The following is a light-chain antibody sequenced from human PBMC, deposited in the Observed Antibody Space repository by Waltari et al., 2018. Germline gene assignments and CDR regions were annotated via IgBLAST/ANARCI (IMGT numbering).Light chain of an antibody. CDR3: QQYNEWPWT. J-gene: IGKJ1*01. V-gene: IGKV3-15*01. Sequence: TQSPATLSVSPGEGATLSCGASQSVSTSLAWYLQKPGQAPRLLIHGASTRATGIPVRFSGSGSGTVFTLTITSLEPEDFVFYHCQQYNEWPWTFGQGTKVEIK. CDR1: QSVSTS. CDR2: GAS.